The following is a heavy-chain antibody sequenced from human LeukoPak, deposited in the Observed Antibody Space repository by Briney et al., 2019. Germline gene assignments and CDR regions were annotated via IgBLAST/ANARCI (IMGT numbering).Heavy chain of an antibody. CDR3: ARDQGGAIAYDAFDI. J-gene: IGHJ3*02. V-gene: IGHV4-38-2*02. CDR1: GYSISSGYY. CDR2: IYHSGST. D-gene: IGHD2/OR15-2a*01. Sequence: SETLSLTCAVSGYSISSGYYWGWIRQPPGRGLEWIGSIYHSGSTYYNPSLKSRVTISVDTSKNQFSLKLSSVTAADTAVYYCARDQGGAIAYDAFDIWGQGTMVTVSS.